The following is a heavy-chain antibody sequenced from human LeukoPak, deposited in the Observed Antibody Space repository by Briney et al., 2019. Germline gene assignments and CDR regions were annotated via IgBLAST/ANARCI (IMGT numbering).Heavy chain of an antibody. J-gene: IGHJ3*02. Sequence: GASVKVSCKASGYTFTSYGISWVRQAPGQGLEWMGWISAYNGNTNYAQKLQGRVTMTTDTSTSTAYMELRSLRSDDTAVYYCARDRSVWLVRNAFDIWGQGTMVTVSS. V-gene: IGHV1-18*01. CDR2: ISAYNGNT. D-gene: IGHD6-19*01. CDR1: GYTFTSYG. CDR3: ARDRSVWLVRNAFDI.